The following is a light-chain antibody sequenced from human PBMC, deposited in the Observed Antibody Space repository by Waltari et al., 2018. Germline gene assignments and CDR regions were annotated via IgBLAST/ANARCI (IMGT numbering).Light chain of an antibody. V-gene: IGLV1-44*01. CDR3: ATWDDSLNAWV. Sequence: QSVLTQPPSASGTPGQRVTISCSGSSSNLGIQSVYWYQHLPGAAPQLLIYNNYQRPSVVPDRFSASKSGTSASLAISGLQSEDEADYYCATWDDSLNAWVFGGGTRLTVL. J-gene: IGLJ3*02. CDR1: SSNLGIQS. CDR2: NNY.